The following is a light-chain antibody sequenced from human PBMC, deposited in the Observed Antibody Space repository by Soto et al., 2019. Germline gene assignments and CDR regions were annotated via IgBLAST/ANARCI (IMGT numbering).Light chain of an antibody. CDR3: CSYAGGSTWV. J-gene: IGLJ3*02. CDR2: EGS. V-gene: IGLV2-23*01. CDR1: SGDVGSYNL. Sequence: QSALTQPASVSGSPGQSITISCTGTSGDVGSYNLVSWYQQYPGKAPKLMIYEGSKRPSGVSNRFSGSKSGNTASLTISGLQAEDEADYYCCSYAGGSTWVFGGGTKLTVL.